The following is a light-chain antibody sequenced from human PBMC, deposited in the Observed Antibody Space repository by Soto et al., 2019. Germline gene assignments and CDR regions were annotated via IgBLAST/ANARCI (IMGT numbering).Light chain of an antibody. V-gene: IGKV3-20*01. CDR2: AAS. CDR1: QSVSRY. Sequence: EIVLTQSPATLSLSPGERATLSCRASQSVSRYLAWYQQKPGQAPRLLIYAASIRATGIPDRFSGSGSGTDFTLTISRLEPEDFAVYYCQQYGSSQITVGQGTRLEIK. J-gene: IGKJ5*01. CDR3: QQYGSSQIT.